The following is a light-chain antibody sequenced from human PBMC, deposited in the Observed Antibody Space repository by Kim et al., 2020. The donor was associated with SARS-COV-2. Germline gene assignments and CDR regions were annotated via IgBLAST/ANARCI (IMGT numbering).Light chain of an antibody. CDR3: QQYNNWPRT. CDR2: GAS. J-gene: IGKJ1*01. CDR1: QSVSSN. V-gene: IGKV3-15*01. Sequence: ETVITQSPATLSVSPGESATLSCRASQSVSSNLAWFQQNPGQAPRLLIYGASTRATGVPARFSGSGSGTEFTLTISSLQSEDFAVYYCQQYNNWPRTFGQGTKVEIK.